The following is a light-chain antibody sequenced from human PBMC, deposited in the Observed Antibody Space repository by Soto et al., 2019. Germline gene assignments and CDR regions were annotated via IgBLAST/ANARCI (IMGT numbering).Light chain of an antibody. Sequence: DIQMTQSPSTLSASVGDRVTITCRDSQSISSWLAWYQQKPGKAPKLLIYKASSLESGVPSRFSGSGTGTEFTLTSSSLQPDDLANYYCQQYNSYWKFGQGTKVEIK. CDR3: QQYNSYWK. V-gene: IGKV1-5*03. CDR1: QSISSW. CDR2: KAS. J-gene: IGKJ1*01.